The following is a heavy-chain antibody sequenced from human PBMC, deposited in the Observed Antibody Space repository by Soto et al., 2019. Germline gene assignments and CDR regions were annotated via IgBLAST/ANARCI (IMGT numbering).Heavy chain of an antibody. CDR1: GGCFSGYY. D-gene: IGHD3-16*01. CDR2: INRSGSN. J-gene: IGHJ6*02. V-gene: IGHV4-34*01. CDR3: ARGLGGRRYGMDV. Sequence: SETLSLTCAVYGGCFSGYYWSWIRQPPGKRLEWSGEINRSGSNNYNPSLKSRVTISVDTSKNQFSLKLTSVTAADTAVYYCARGLGGRRYGMDVWGQGTTVT.